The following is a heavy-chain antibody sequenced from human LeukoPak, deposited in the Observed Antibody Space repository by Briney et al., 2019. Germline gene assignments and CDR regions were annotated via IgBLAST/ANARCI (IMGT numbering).Heavy chain of an antibody. CDR3: ARVQSPPTNWFGP. V-gene: IGHV1-69*01. J-gene: IGHJ5*02. Sequence: GASVKVSCKASGGTFSSYAISWVRQAPGQGLEWMGGIIPIFGTANYAQKFQGRVTITADESTSAAYMELSSLRSEDTAVYYCARVQSPPTNWFGPWGQGTLVTVSS. CDR1: GGTFSSYA. D-gene: IGHD5-24*01. CDR2: IIPIFGTA.